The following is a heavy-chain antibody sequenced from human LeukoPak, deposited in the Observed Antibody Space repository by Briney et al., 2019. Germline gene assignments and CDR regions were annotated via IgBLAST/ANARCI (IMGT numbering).Heavy chain of an antibody. CDR1: GFTFSSYG. D-gene: IGHD5-18*01. J-gene: IGHJ4*02. CDR3: PPLDDSFAFDY. Sequence: GGSLRLSCAASGFTFSSYGMHWVRQAPGKGLEWVSFTRYDGSNKYYADSVKGRFTISRDNSKNTLYLQMNSLRSEDTAECAKPPLDDSFAFDYWGQGTLVTVSS. CDR2: TRYDGSNK. V-gene: IGHV3-30*02.